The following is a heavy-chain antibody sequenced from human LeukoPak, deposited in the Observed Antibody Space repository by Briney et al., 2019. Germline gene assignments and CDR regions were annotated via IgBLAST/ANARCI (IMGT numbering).Heavy chain of an antibody. D-gene: IGHD6-13*01. CDR2: IQTSGNT. J-gene: IGHJ5*02. CDR3: ARVQASSSWYPS. V-gene: IGHV4-4*07. CDR1: GGSIRNYY. Sequence: SETLSLTCTVSGGSIRNYYWNWIRQPAGKGLEWVGRIQTSGNTNYSPSLKSRITISVDRSKNQVSLKLSSVTAADTAVYYCARVQASSSWYPSWGQGTLVTVSS.